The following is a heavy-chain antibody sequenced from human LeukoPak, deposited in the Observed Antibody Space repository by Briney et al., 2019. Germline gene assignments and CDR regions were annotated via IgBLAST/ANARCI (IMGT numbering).Heavy chain of an antibody. J-gene: IGHJ4*02. D-gene: IGHD3-10*01. CDR1: GYAFTGYY. V-gene: IGHV1-2*02. CDR2: INPNSGGT. Sequence: ASVKVSCKASGYAFTGYYMHWVRQAPGQGLEWMGWINPNSGGTSYAQKFQGRVTMTRDTSISTAYMELSRLRSDDTAVYYCARSQLLWFGEFPFFYDYWGQGTLVTVSS. CDR3: ARSQLLWFGEFPFFYDY.